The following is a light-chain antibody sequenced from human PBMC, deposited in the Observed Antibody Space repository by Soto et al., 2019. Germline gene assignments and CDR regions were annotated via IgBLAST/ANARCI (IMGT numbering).Light chain of an antibody. CDR2: TNN. CDR3: AAWDDSLKGWA. J-gene: IGLJ3*02. CDR1: GSNIGSKA. V-gene: IGLV1-44*01. Sequence: QSVLTQPPSASGTPGQRVTISCSGSGSNIGSKAVNWYQQLPGTAPKLLIYTNNQRPSGVPDRFSGSKSGTSASLAISGLQSEDEADNYCAAWDDSLKGWAFGGGTKVTVL.